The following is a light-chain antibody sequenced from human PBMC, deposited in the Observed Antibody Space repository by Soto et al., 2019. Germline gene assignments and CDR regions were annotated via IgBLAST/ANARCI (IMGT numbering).Light chain of an antibody. V-gene: IGKV3-20*01. J-gene: IGKJ4*01. CDR3: QQYDSWPLT. CDR2: GAS. CDR1: QTVTRSY. Sequence: EIVLTQSPGTLSLSPGERATLSCRASQTVTRSYLAWYQQKPGQAPRLLIYGASSRATGIPDRFSGSGSGTEFSLTISSLQSEDFAVYYCQQYDSWPLTFGGGTKGDIK.